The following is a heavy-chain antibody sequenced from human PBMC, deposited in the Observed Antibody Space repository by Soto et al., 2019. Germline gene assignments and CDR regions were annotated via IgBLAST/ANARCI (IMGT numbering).Heavy chain of an antibody. V-gene: IGHV5-10-1*01. J-gene: IGHJ4*02. D-gene: IGHD6-19*01. CDR2: IGPSDSRT. CDR3: ARRTSTSGWRHYFDY. CDR1: GYMFPIYH. Sequence: GESLKISCEASGYMFPIYHISWVRQMPGKGLEWVGKIGPSDSRTMYRPSSRARITISVDKSINTAFLQWSSLKPSDTAVYYCARRTSTSGWRHYFDYWGQGALVTVSS.